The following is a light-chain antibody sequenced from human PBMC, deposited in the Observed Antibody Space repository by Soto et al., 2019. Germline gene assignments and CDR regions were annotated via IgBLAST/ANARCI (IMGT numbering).Light chain of an antibody. V-gene: IGKV3-20*01. CDR1: QSVSSSY. CDR2: GAS. CDR3: QQYGSSPLFT. Sequence: EIVLTQSPGTLSLSPGERATLSCRASQSVSSSYLAWYQQKPGQAPRLLIYGASSRATGLPDWFSGSGSGTDFTLTISRLEPEDFAVYYCQQYGSSPLFTFGPGTKVDI. J-gene: IGKJ3*01.